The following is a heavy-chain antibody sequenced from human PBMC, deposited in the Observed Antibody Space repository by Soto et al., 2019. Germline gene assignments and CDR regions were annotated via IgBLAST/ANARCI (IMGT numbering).Heavy chain of an antibody. D-gene: IGHD3-9*01. CDR1: GFTFSSYG. CDR2: ISYDGSNK. J-gene: IGHJ4*02. V-gene: IGHV3-30*18. CDR3: AKGSRNIWCPLDY. Sequence: QVQLVESGGGVVQPGRSLRLSCAASGFTFSSYGMHWVRQAPGKGLEWVAVISYDGSNKYYADSVKGRFTISRDNSKNTLYLQMNSMRAEDTAVYYCAKGSRNIWCPLDYWGQGTLVTVSS.